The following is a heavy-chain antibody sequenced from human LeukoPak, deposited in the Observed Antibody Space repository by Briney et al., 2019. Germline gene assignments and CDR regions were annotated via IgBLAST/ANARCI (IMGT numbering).Heavy chain of an antibody. Sequence: GGSLRLSCASSGFTFSSYGMHWVRQAPGKGLEWVAVIWYDGSNKYYADSVKGRFTISRDNSKNTLYLQINSLRAEDTAVYYCAKDLDDSVWGSRTDMIDYWGQGTLVTVSS. J-gene: IGHJ4*02. D-gene: IGHD3-16*01. CDR3: AKDLDDSVWGSRTDMIDY. CDR1: GFTFSSYG. CDR2: IWYDGSNK. V-gene: IGHV3-33*06.